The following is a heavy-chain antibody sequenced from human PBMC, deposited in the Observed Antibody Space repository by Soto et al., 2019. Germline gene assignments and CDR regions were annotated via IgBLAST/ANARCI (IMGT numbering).Heavy chain of an antibody. J-gene: IGHJ4*02. CDR1: GGSFSGYY. CDR2: INHSGST. CDR3: ARDKSTGPFYY. V-gene: IGHV4-34*01. Sequence: QVQLQQWGAGLLKPSETLSLTCAVYGGSFSGYYWTWIRQPPRTGLEWIGEINHSGSTNYNPSLKSRVTISVNTAKNQSSLKLTSLTAAGTAVYYCARDKSTGPFYYWGQGTLVTVSS. D-gene: IGHD2-8*02.